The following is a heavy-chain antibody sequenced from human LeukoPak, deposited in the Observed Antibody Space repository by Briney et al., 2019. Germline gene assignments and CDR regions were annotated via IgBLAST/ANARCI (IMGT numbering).Heavy chain of an antibody. V-gene: IGHV4-31*03. CDR3: ARSDCSCTSCYSWFSWFDP. D-gene: IGHD2-2*01. Sequence: SETLSLTCTVSGGSISSGGYYWSWIRQHPGKGLEWIGYIYYSGSTYYNPSLKSRVTISVDTSKNQFSLKLSSVTASDTAVYYCARSDCSCTSCYSWFSWFDPWGQGTLVTVSS. CDR1: GGSISSGGYY. CDR2: IYYSGST. J-gene: IGHJ5*02.